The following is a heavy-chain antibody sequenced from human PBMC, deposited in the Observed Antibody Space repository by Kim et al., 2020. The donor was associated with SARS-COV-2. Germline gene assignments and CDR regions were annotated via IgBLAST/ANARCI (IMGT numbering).Heavy chain of an antibody. D-gene: IGHD1-26*01. V-gene: IGHV4-34*01. Sequence: SETLSLTCAVYGGSFSGYYWSWIRQPPGKGLEWIGEINHSGSTNYNPSLKSRVTISVDTSKNQFSLKLGSVTAADTAVYYCARVPQGSSMDYWGQGTLVTVSS. CDR3: ARVPQGSSMDY. J-gene: IGHJ4*02. CDR1: GGSFSGYY. CDR2: INHSGST.